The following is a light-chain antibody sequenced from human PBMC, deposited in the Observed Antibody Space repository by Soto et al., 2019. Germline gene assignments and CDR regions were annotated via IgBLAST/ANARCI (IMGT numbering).Light chain of an antibody. Sequence: QSVLTQPPSASGSPGQSVTISCTGSKSDIGIYDFVSWYQHHPGKAPRLIIYEVVQRPSGVTDRFSGSKSGNTASLTVSGLQAADEADYFCKSYAGSNIYVFGTGTKLTVL. CDR1: KSDIGIYDF. J-gene: IGLJ1*01. CDR2: EVV. CDR3: KSYAGSNIYV. V-gene: IGLV2-8*01.